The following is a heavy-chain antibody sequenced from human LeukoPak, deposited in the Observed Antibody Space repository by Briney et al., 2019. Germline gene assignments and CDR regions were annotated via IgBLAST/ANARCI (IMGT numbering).Heavy chain of an antibody. CDR3: ARGGRLGLYYYGMDV. J-gene: IGHJ6*04. CDR1: GGSFSGYY. Sequence: KPSETLSLTRAVYGGSFSGYYWSWIRQPPGKGLEWIGEINHSGSTNYNPSLKSRVTISVDTSKNQFSLKLSSVTAADTAVYYCARGGRLGLYYYGMDVWGKGTTVTVSS. V-gene: IGHV4-34*01. D-gene: IGHD3-16*01. CDR2: INHSGST.